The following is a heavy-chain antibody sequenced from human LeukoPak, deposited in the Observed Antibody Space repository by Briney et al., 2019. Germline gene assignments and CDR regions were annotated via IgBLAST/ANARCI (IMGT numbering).Heavy chain of an antibody. V-gene: IGHV1-69*05. J-gene: IGHJ6*03. D-gene: IGHD2/OR15-2a*01. CDR3: ASGHKYDYYYYYMDV. Sequence: ASVKVSSKASGGPFSSSAISWVRQAPGQRLEWMGGIIPIFGTANYAQKFQGRVTITTDESTSTAYMELSSLRSEDTAVYYCASGHKYDYYYYYMDVWGKGTTVSDSS. CDR2: IIPIFGTA. CDR1: GGPFSSSA.